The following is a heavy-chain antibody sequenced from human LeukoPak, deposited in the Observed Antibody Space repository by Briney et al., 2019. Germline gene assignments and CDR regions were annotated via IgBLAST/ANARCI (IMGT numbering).Heavy chain of an antibody. CDR1: GFTFSSYA. V-gene: IGHV3-23*01. Sequence: GGSLRLSCAASGFTFSSYAMSWVRQAPGKGLERVSAISGSGGSTYYADSVKGRFTISRDNSKNTLYLQMNSLRAEDTAVYYCAKDRGRYYDSSGYDYWGQGTLVTVSS. CDR3: AKDRGRYYDSSGYDY. J-gene: IGHJ4*02. D-gene: IGHD3-22*01. CDR2: ISGSGGST.